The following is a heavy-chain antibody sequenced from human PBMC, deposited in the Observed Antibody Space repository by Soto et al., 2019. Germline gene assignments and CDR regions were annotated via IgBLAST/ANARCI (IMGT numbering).Heavy chain of an antibody. CDR2: IYYSGST. CDR3: ARLSYDSSGYYYVGGFAFDI. V-gene: IGHV4-39*01. D-gene: IGHD3-22*01. CDR1: GGSISSSSYY. J-gene: IGHJ3*02. Sequence: SETLSLSCTVSGGSISSSSYYWGWIRQPPGKGLEWIGSIYYSGSTYYNPSLKSRVTISVDTSKNQFSLKLSSVTAADTAVYYCARLSYDSSGYYYVGGFAFDIWGQGTMVTVSS.